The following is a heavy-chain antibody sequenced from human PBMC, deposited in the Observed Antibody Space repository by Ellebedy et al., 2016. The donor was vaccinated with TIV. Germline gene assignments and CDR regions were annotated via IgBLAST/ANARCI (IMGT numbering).Heavy chain of an antibody. V-gene: IGHV3-33*01. CDR2: IWYDGTNK. CDR3: ARDLGLNRGVDAFDI. D-gene: IGHD3-10*01. J-gene: IGHJ3*02. CDR1: GFTFSSHG. Sequence: GESLKISCAASGFTFSSHGMHWVRQAPGQGLEWVAVIWYDGTNKYYADSVKGRFTISRDNSKNTLYLQMSSLRADDTAVYYCARDLGLNRGVDAFDIWGQGTMVTVSS.